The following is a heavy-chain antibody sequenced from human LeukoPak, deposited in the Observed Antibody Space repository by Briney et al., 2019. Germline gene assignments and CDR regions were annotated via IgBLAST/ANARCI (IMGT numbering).Heavy chain of an antibody. D-gene: IGHD1/OR15-1a*01. Sequence: ASVKVSCKASGGTFSSYAISWVRQAPGQGLEWMGWMNPNSGNTGYAQKFQGRVTITRNTSISTAYMELSSLRSEDTAVYYCARANNGYFDYWGQGTLVTVSS. CDR1: GGTFSSYA. CDR2: MNPNSGNT. J-gene: IGHJ4*02. V-gene: IGHV1-8*03. CDR3: ARANNGYFDY.